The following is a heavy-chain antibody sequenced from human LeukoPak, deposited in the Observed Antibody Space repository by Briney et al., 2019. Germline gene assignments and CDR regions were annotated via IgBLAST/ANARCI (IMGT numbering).Heavy chain of an antibody. Sequence: ASVKVSCKASGYTFTGYYMHWVRQAPGQGLEWMGWISAYNGNTNYAQKLQGRVTMTTDTSTSTAYMELRSLRSDDTAVYYCARDLRRYYGSGSLETYYYYGMDVWGQGTTVTVSS. J-gene: IGHJ6*02. CDR2: ISAYNGNT. V-gene: IGHV1-18*04. CDR3: ARDLRRYYGSGSLETYYYYGMDV. CDR1: GYTFTGYY. D-gene: IGHD3-10*01.